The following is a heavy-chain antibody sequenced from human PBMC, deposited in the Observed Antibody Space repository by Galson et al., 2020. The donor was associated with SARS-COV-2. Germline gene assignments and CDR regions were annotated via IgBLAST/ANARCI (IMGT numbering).Heavy chain of an antibody. J-gene: IGHJ6*02. CDR3: ARGRVDIVVVLGMDV. V-gene: IGHV4-34*01. D-gene: IGHD2-2*01. Sequence: SETLSLTCAVHGGSFSGYYWSWIRQPPGKGLEWIGEINHSGSTNYNPSLKSRVTISVDTSKNQFSLKPSSVTAADTAVYSCARGRVDIVVVLGMDVWGQGTTVTVSS. CDR2: INHSGST. CDR1: GGSFSGYY.